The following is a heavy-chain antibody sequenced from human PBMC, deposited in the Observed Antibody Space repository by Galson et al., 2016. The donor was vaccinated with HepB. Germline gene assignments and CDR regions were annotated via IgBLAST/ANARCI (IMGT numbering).Heavy chain of an antibody. D-gene: IGHD3-10*01. V-gene: IGHV3-7*01. CDR3: ARRFDTQGRIGGWGWGMDV. Sequence: SLRLSCAASRFTFSLYWMTWVRQAPGKGLEWVANINQDGSQAYYVDSVKGRFTISRDNAKNSLYLQMNSLRVEDTAVYYCARRFDTQGRIGGWGWGMDVWGEGTTVTVSS. J-gene: IGHJ6*04. CDR1: RFTFSLYW. CDR2: INQDGSQA.